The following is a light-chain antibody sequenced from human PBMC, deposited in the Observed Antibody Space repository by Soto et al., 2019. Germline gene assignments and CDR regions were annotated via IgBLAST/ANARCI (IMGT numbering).Light chain of an antibody. J-gene: IGKJ4*01. CDR3: QQYNGLPLT. Sequence: EIVMTQSPATLSVSPGERATLSCRASQSVSSNLAWYQQQPGQTPKLLIYVASTRATGIPARFSGSGSGTEFTLTISSLQYEDFAVYYWQQYNGLPLTFGGGTKVEFK. CDR1: QSVSSN. V-gene: IGKV3-15*01. CDR2: VAS.